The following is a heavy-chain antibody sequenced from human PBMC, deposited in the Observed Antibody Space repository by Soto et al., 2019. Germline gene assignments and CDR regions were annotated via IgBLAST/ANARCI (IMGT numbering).Heavy chain of an antibody. D-gene: IGHD2-2*01. J-gene: IGHJ6*03. Sequence: SETLSLTSTVCGGSIISYYWSWIRQPPGKGLEWIGYIYYSGSTNYNPSLKSRVTISVDTSKNQFSLKLSSVTAADTAVYYCARNGGYCSGTSCSTMDVWGKGTTVTVSS. CDR2: IYYSGST. CDR3: ARNGGYCSGTSCSTMDV. CDR1: GGSIISYY. V-gene: IGHV4-59*08.